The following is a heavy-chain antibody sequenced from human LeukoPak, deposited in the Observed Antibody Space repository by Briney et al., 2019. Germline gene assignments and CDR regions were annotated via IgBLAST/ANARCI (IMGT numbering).Heavy chain of an antibody. CDR2: ISSSSSYI. V-gene: IGHV3-21*01. CDR3: AIQKADLITMVRGIIAF. D-gene: IGHD3-10*01. Sequence: GGSLRLSCAASGFTFSSYSMNWVRQAPGKGLEWVSSISSSSSYIYYADSVKGRFTNSRDNAKNSLYLQMNGLRAEDTAVYYCAIQKADLITMVRGIIAFWGQGTLVTVSS. CDR1: GFTFSSYS. J-gene: IGHJ1*01.